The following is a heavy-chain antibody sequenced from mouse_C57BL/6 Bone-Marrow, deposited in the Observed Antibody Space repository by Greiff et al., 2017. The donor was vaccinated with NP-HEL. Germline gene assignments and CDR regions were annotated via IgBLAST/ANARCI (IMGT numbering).Heavy chain of an antibody. CDR1: GYTFTDYY. CDR3: ARERGGYFSY. CDR2: INPYNGGT. V-gene: IGHV1-19*01. D-gene: IGHD2-3*01. Sequence: EVKLQESGPVLVKPGASVKMSCKASGYTFTDYYMNWVKQSHGKSLEWIGVINPYNGGTSYNQKFKGKATLTVDKSSSTAYMELNSLTSEDSAVYYCARERGGYFSYWGQGTLVTVSA. J-gene: IGHJ3*01.